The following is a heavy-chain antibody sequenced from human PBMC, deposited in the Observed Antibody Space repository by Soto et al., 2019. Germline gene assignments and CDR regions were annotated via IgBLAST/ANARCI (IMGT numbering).Heavy chain of an antibody. D-gene: IGHD4-4*01. Sequence: PGGSLRLSCAASEFTFSNYAMHWVRQAPGKGLQWLAVISYDGNNKYYADSVEGRFTISRDNSKNTVYLQMNSLRLEDTAVYYFARGPPYSASYIDHSGQATLVTVSS. CDR1: EFTFSNYA. CDR2: ISYDGNNK. CDR3: ARGPPYSASYIDH. V-gene: IGHV3-30*03. J-gene: IGHJ4*02.